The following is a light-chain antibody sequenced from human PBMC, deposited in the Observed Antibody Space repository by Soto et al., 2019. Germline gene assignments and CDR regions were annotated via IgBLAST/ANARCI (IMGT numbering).Light chain of an antibody. CDR2: GAS. J-gene: IGKJ1*01. CDR1: QTVSSS. CDR3: QQYGGSPRT. V-gene: IGKV3-20*01. Sequence: EIVLTQSPGTLSLSPGERATLSCRASQTVSSSLAWYLQKPGQAPRLLISGASSREAEIPDRFSGSGAGTEFTLTINRLEPEDVAVYYCQQYGGSPRTFGQGTKV.